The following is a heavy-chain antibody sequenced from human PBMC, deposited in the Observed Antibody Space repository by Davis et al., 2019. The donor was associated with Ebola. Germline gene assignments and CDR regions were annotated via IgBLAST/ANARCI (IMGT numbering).Heavy chain of an antibody. Sequence: SETLSLTCAVYGGSFSGYYWSWIRQPPGKGLEWIGYIYYSGSTYYNPSLKSRVTISVDTSKNQFSLKLSSVTAADTAVYYCARVYWNYNFDYWGQGTLVTVSS. CDR3: ARVYWNYNFDY. D-gene: IGHD1-7*01. CDR1: GGSFSGYY. J-gene: IGHJ4*02. CDR2: IYYSGST. V-gene: IGHV4-34*09.